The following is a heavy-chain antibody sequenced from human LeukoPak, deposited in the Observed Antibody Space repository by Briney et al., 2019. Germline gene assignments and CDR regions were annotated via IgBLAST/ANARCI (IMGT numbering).Heavy chain of an antibody. V-gene: IGHV3-7*01. CDR1: GFTFSSYW. D-gene: IGHD1-26*01. J-gene: IGHJ4*02. CDR2: IKQVGIEE. CDR3: ARGSSAGASLRHDY. Sequence: GGSLRLPCAASGFTFSSYWMSWVRQAPGKGLEWVANIKQVGIEENFVDSVKGRFTISRDNAKKSLYLQMNSLRAEDTAVYYCARGSSAGASLRHDYWGQGTLVTVSS.